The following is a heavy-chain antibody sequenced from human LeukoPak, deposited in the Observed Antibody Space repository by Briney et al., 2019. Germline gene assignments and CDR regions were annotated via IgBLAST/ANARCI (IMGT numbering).Heavy chain of an antibody. Sequence: SVKVSCKASGYTFTGYYIHWVRQAPGQGLEWMGWINPNTGGTTYAEKFQGRVTMTRDTSISTAYMELSRVRSDDTAVYYCARSPVYSYDTTDAYAGLYNWLDPWGQGTLVNVAS. D-gene: IGHD3-22*01. CDR3: ARSPVYSYDTTDAYAGLYNWLDP. CDR1: GYTFTGYY. CDR2: INPNTGGT. J-gene: IGHJ5*01. V-gene: IGHV1-2*02.